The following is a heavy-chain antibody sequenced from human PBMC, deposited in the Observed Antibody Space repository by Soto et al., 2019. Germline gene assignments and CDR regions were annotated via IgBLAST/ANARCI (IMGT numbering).Heavy chain of an antibody. V-gene: IGHV3-7*01. CDR1: GFTFSSYW. CDR2: IKQDGSEK. J-gene: IGHJ6*03. Sequence: GGSLRLSCAASGFTFSSYWMSWVRQAPGKGLEWVANIKQDGSEKYYVDSVKGRFTISRDNAKNSLYLQMNSLRAEDTAVYYCARDSGTFYYYYYMDVWGKGTTVNVSS. D-gene: IGHD1-1*01. CDR3: ARDSGTFYYYYYMDV.